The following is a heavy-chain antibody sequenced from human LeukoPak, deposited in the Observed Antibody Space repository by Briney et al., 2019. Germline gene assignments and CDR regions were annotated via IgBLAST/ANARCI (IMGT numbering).Heavy chain of an antibody. V-gene: IGHV4-34*01. CDR1: GGSFSGYY. D-gene: IGHD2-21*02. Sequence: SETLSLTCAVYGGSFSGYYWSWIRQPPGKGLEWIGEINHSGSTNYNPSLKSRVTISVDTSKNQFSLQLNSVTPEDTAVYYCARKVTAGAFNIWGQGTMVTVSS. J-gene: IGHJ3*02. CDR2: INHSGST. CDR3: ARKVTAGAFNI.